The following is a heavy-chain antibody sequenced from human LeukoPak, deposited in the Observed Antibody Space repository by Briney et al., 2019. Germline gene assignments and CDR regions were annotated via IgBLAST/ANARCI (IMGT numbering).Heavy chain of an antibody. CDR1: GFRFSTYA. V-gene: IGHV3-23*01. CDR2: VRGSGAGT. Sequence: PGGSLRLSCVASGFRFSTYAMSWVRQAPGKGLEWVSTVRGSGAGTYYADSVKGRFTISRDNSKNTLYLQMKSLRAEDTAVYYCASTRPEGSCSGGSCSIFDYWGQGTLITVSS. D-gene: IGHD2-15*01. J-gene: IGHJ4*02. CDR3: ASTRPEGSCSGGSCSIFDY.